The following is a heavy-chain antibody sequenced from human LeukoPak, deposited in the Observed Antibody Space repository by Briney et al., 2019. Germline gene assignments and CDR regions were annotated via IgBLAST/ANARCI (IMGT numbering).Heavy chain of an antibody. CDR1: SGSISTSTYY. J-gene: IGHJ4*02. CDR2: IYYSGST. CDR3: ARVSTNWDFWSGYADY. V-gene: IGHV4-39*07. Sequence: SETLSLTCTVSSGSISTSTYYWGWFRQPPGQGLEWIGNIYYSGSTYYNPSLKSRITILVDTSKNQFSLKLNSVTAADTAVYYCARVSTNWDFWSGYADYWGQGTLVTVSS. D-gene: IGHD3-3*01.